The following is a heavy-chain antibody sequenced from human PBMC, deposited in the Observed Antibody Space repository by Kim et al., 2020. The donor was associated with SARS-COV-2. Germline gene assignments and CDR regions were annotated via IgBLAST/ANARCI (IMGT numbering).Heavy chain of an antibody. CDR2: ISSSSSTI. J-gene: IGHJ4*02. D-gene: IGHD3-9*01. V-gene: IGHV3-48*04. CDR1: GFTFSSYS. CDR3: ASNNYDILTGAFGGY. Sequence: LSLTCAASGFTFSSYSMNWVRQAPGKGLEWVSYISSSSSTIYYADSVKGRFTISRDNAKNSLYLQMNSLRAEDTAVYYCASNNYDILTGAFGGYWGQGTLVTVSS.